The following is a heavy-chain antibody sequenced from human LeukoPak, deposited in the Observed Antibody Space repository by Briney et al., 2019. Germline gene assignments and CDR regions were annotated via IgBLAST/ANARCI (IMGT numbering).Heavy chain of an antibody. V-gene: IGHV3-15*07. J-gene: IGHJ4*02. CDR1: GFTFINAW. CDR3: TTRTLQRYGSGSYLFDY. CDR2: IKSKTDGGTT. Sequence: PGGSLLLSCAASGFTFINAWMNWVRQAPGKGLEWVGRIKSKTDGGTTDYAAPVKGRFTISRDDSKNTLYLQMNSLKTEDTAVYYCTTRTLQRYGSGSYLFDYWGQGTLVTVSS. D-gene: IGHD3-10*01.